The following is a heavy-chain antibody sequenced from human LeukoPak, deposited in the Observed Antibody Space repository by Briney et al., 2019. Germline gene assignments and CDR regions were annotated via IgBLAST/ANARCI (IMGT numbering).Heavy chain of an antibody. V-gene: IGHV3-74*01. J-gene: IGHJ5*02. CDR1: GFTFSSYW. CDR2: INSDGSST. D-gene: IGHD3-9*01. Sequence: GGSLRLSCAASGFTFSSYWMHWVRQAPGKGLVWVSCINSDGSSTSYADSVKGRFTISRDNAKNTLYLQMNSLRAEDTAVYYCARLPDFAWLLYWVPWGQGTLVTVSS. CDR3: ARLPDFAWLLYWVP.